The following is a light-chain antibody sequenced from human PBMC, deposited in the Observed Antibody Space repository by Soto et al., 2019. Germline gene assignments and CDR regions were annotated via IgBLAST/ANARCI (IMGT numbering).Light chain of an antibody. CDR3: QQRSNWPRT. J-gene: IGKJ5*01. CDR1: QSVSRY. V-gene: IGKV3-11*01. CDR2: DAS. Sequence: EIVLTQSPATLSLSPGERATLSCRASQSVSRYLAWYQQKPGQAPRLLIYDASNRATGIPARFSGSGSGTDFTLTISSLEPVDFAVYYCQQRSNWPRTFGQGTRLEIK.